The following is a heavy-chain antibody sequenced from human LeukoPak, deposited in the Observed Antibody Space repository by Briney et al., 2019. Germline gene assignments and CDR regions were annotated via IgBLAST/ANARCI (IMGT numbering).Heavy chain of an antibody. J-gene: IGHJ4*02. D-gene: IGHD4-23*01. Sequence: PGGSLRLSCAASGFTFSSYAMTWVRQAPGKGLEWVSAISGSGDSTYYADSVKGRFTISRDNSKNTLHLQMNSLRAEDTAVYYCVKDTPHSLYGGNSGTIYYFDFWGQGTLVTVSS. V-gene: IGHV3-23*01. CDR1: GFTFSSYA. CDR2: ISGSGDST. CDR3: VKDTPHSLYGGNSGTIYYFDF.